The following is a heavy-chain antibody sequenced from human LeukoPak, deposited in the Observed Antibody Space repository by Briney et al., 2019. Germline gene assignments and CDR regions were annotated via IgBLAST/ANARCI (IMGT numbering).Heavy chain of an antibody. CDR2: IYYSGST. D-gene: IGHD2-2*01. V-gene: IGHV4-39*01. CDR1: GGSISSSSYY. CDR3: ARLPAYCSTTSRSFDS. J-gene: IGHJ4*02. Sequence: SETLSLTCTVSGGSISSSSYYWGWIRQPPGKGLEWVGIIYYSGSTYYNPSLKSRVTISVDTSKNQFSLKLTSVTAADTAVYYCARLPAYCSTTSRSFDSWGQGTLVAVSS.